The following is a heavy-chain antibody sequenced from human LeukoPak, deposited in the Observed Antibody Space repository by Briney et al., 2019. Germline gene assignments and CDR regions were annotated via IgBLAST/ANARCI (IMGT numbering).Heavy chain of an antibody. Sequence: GGSLRLSCAAFGFPFSTPFNINAMTWVRQAPGKGLEWVATMNHVGTIIHYADSVKGRFTISRDNSKNMVYLQMSSLRAEDTAVYYCAKGGYFNFENWGQGTVVSVSS. D-gene: IGHD2-2*03. CDR2: MNHVGTII. CDR1: GFPFSTPFNINA. CDR3: AKGGYFNFEN. J-gene: IGHJ3*02. V-gene: IGHV3-23*01.